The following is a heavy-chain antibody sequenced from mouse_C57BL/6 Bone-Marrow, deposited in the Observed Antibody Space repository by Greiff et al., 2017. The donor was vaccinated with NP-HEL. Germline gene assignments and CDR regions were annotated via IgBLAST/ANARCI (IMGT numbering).Heavy chain of an antibody. D-gene: IGHD1-1*01. Sequence: EVQLQQSGAELVRPGASVKLSCTASGFNIKDDYMHWVKQRPEQGLEWIGWIDPENGDTEYASKFQGKATITADTSSNTAYLQLSSLTSEDTAVYYCTTFYSYGSIWYFDVWGTGTTVTVSS. J-gene: IGHJ1*03. CDR2: IDPENGDT. CDR3: TTFYSYGSIWYFDV. CDR1: GFNIKDDY. V-gene: IGHV14-4*01.